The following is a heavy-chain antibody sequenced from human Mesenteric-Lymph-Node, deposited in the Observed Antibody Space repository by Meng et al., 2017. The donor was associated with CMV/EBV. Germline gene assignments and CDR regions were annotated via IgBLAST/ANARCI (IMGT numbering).Heavy chain of an antibody. Sequence: FSGFSLNTSGVGVGWIRQPPGKALEWLALIFWDYDNRYSPSLKNRLTITGDTSKNQVVLTMTNMDPVDTGTYYCAHRAAGYRHFDYWGQGALVTVSS. V-gene: IGHV2-5*02. CDR3: AHRAAGYRHFDY. CDR1: GFSLNTSGVG. CDR2: IFWDYDN. J-gene: IGHJ4*02. D-gene: IGHD5-12*01.